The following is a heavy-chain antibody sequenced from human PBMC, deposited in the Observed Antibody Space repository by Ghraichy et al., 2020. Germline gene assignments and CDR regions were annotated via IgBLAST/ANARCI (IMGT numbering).Heavy chain of an antibody. CDR2: IYYSGST. CDR1: GGSISSYY. J-gene: IGHJ5*02. CDR3: ARGEFAWFDP. V-gene: IGHV4-59*01. Sequence: SETLSLTCTVSGGSISSYYWSWIRQPPGKGLEWIGYIYYSGSTNYNPSLKSRVTISVDTSKNQFSLKLSSVTAADTAVYYCARGEFAWFDPWGQGTLVTVSS.